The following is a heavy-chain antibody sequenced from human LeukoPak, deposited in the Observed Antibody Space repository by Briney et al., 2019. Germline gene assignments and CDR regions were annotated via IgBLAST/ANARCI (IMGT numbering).Heavy chain of an antibody. CDR3: ARVPRVGHDNWFDP. J-gene: IGHJ5*02. CDR1: GFTFSSYA. Sequence: QPGGSLRLSCAASGFTFSSYAMSWVRQAPGEGLEWVSSITTSGGSTYYADSVKGRFTISRDNARNSLFLEMNSLRDEDTAVYYCARVPRVGHDNWFDPWGQGTLVIVSS. CDR2: ITTSGGST. V-gene: IGHV3-23*01. D-gene: IGHD1-26*01.